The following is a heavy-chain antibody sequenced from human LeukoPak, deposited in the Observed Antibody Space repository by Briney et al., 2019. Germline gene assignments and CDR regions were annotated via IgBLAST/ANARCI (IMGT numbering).Heavy chain of an antibody. CDR1: GFTFSSYA. V-gene: IGHV3-23*01. CDR2: ISGSGGST. J-gene: IGHJ4*02. D-gene: IGHD3-3*01. CDR3: AKGDYDFWSGYLVY. Sequence: PGGSLRLSCAASGFTFSSYAMSWVRQAPGKGLEWVSAISGSGGSTYYADSVKGRFTISRDNSKNTLYLQMNSLRAEDTAVYYCAKGDYDFWSGYLVYWGQGTLSPSP.